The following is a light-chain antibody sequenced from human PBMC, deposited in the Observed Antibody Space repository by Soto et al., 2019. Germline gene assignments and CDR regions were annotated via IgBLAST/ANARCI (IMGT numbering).Light chain of an antibody. V-gene: IGLV2-11*01. CDR2: DVT. CDR3: CSYVGSYTSYV. J-gene: IGLJ1*01. Sequence: QSALTQPRSVSGPPGQSVTISCTGTSSDVGTYNFVSWYQQHPGKAPKFMIYDVTKRPSGVPDRFSGPKSGNTASLTISGLQAEDEADYYCCSYVGSYTSYVFGTGTKVTVL. CDR1: SSDVGTYNF.